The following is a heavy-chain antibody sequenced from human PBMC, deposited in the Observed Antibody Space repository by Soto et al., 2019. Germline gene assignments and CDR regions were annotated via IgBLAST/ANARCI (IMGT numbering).Heavy chain of an antibody. CDR1: GFTFSSYW. CDR3: ARDVSYSSSSDAFDI. V-gene: IGHV3-7*01. J-gene: IGHJ3*02. D-gene: IGHD6-6*01. CDR2: IKQDGSEK. Sequence: PGGSLRLSCAASGFTFSSYWMSWVRQAPGKGLEWVANIKQDGSEKYYVDSVKGRFTISRDNAKNSLYLQMSSLRAEDTAVYYCARDVSYSSSSDAFDIWGQGTRVTVS.